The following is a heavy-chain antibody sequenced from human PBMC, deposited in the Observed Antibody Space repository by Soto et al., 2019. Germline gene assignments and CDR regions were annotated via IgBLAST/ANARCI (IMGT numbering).Heavy chain of an antibody. D-gene: IGHD4-17*01. CDR1: GGSISSGDYY. V-gene: IGHV4-30-4*01. CDR2: IYYSGSA. CDR3: ARGRGYGDYGVS. Sequence: HVQLQESGPGLVKPSQTLSLTCTVSGGSISSGDYYWSWIRQPPGKCLEWIGYIYYSGSAYYNPSLKSRVAISVDTSKNQFAMKLTSVTAADTAVYYCARGRGYGDYGVSWGQGTLVTVFS. J-gene: IGHJ4*02.